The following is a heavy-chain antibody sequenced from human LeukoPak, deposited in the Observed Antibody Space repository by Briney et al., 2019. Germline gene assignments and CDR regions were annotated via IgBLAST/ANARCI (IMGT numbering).Heavy chain of an antibody. CDR1: GFTFSSYW. D-gene: IGHD3-22*01. Sequence: PGGSLRLSCAASGFTFSSYWMHWVRQAPGKGLVWVSRINSDGSSTSYADSVKGRFTISRDNSKNTLYLQMNSLRAEDTAVYYCAKDKDYYENSGFSYFDYWGQGTLVTVSS. J-gene: IGHJ4*02. CDR3: AKDKDYYENSGFSYFDY. CDR2: INSDGSST. V-gene: IGHV3-74*01.